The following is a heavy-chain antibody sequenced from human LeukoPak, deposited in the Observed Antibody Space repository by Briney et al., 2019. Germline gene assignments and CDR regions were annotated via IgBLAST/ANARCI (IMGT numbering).Heavy chain of an antibody. J-gene: IGHJ4*02. CDR3: ARDMMGYYDSSGRFDY. D-gene: IGHD3-22*01. CDR1: GVSISSYY. CDR2: IYTSGST. V-gene: IGHV4-4*07. Sequence: SETLSLTCTVSGVSISSYYWSWIRQPAGKGLEWIGRIYTSGSTNYNPSLKSRVTMSVDTSKNQFSLKLSSVTAADTAVYYCARDMMGYYDSSGRFDYWGQGTLVTVSS.